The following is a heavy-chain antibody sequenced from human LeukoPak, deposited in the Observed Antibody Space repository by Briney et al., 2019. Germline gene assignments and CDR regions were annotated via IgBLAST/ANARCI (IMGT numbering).Heavy chain of an antibody. CDR1: GYTFTGYY. V-gene: IGHV1-2*02. Sequence: ASVKVSCKASGYTFTGYYMHWVRQAPGQGLEWMGWINPNSGGTNYARKFQGRVTMTRDTSISTAYMELSRLRSDDTAVYYCARGTTVLAFDPWGQGTLVTVSS. CDR2: INPNSGGT. CDR3: ARGTTVLAFDP. D-gene: IGHD4-17*01. J-gene: IGHJ5*02.